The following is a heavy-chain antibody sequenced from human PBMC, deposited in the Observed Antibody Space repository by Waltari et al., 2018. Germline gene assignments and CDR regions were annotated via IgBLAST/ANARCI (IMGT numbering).Heavy chain of an antibody. Sequence: QVQLQQWGAGLLKPSETLSLTCGASGAPLVGRYWTWIRQSPDKGLECIGEINHSGNTNSNPSLKGRVTVSVDPSKSQFSLKLRALTVADTAVYYCVRGRAWSGEYFDIWGRGTLVTVSS. CDR3: VRGRAWSGEYFDI. CDR2: INHSGNT. V-gene: IGHV4-34*02. J-gene: IGHJ2*01. CDR1: GAPLVGRY. D-gene: IGHD3-3*01.